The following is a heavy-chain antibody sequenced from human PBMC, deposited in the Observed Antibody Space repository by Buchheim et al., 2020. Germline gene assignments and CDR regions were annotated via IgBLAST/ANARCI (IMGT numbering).Heavy chain of an antibody. J-gene: IGHJ4*02. Sequence: EVQLLESGGGLVQPGGSLRLSCAASGFTFSSYAMSWVRQAPGKGLEWVSAISGSGGSTYYADSVKGRFTISRDNSKNTLYLQMNSLRAEDTAVYYCARAGNYYYDSSGIYYFDYWGQGTL. CDR2: ISGSGGST. V-gene: IGHV3-23*01. CDR3: ARAGNYYYDSSGIYYFDY. CDR1: GFTFSSYA. D-gene: IGHD3-22*01.